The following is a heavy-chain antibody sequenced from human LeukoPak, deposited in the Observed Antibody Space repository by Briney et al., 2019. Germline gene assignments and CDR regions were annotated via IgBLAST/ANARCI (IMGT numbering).Heavy chain of an antibody. CDR1: GFTFSRYW. Sequence: GGSLRLSGVASGFTFSRYWMSWVRQAPGKGLEWVAKIKQDGSGEYYLDSVKGRFTISRDNAKNSLYLQMNSLRADDTAVYFCTTGYSSGWYNEGNYWGQGTLVTVSS. D-gene: IGHD6-19*01. CDR2: IKQDGSGE. V-gene: IGHV3-7*01. CDR3: TTGYSSGWYNEGNY. J-gene: IGHJ4*02.